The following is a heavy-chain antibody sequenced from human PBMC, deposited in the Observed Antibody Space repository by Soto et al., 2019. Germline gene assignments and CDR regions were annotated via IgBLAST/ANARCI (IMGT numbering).Heavy chain of an antibody. D-gene: IGHD5-12*01. CDR1: GYTFTSYG. CDR2: ISAYNGNT. J-gene: IGHJ5*02. Sequence: ASVKVSCKASGYTFTSYGISWVRQAPGQGLEWMGGISAYNGNTNYAQKLQGRVTMTKDTSPSTAYMELRSLRSDDTAVYYCARVGGVYSEILTWLAPWGQGTLVTVSS. V-gene: IGHV1-18*01. CDR3: ARVGGVYSEILTWLAP.